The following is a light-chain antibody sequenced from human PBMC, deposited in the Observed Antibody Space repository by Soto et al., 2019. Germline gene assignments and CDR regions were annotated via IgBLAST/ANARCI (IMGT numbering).Light chain of an antibody. CDR3: QQYGSSPRLT. Sequence: EIVLTQSPGTLSLSPGERATLSCRASQSVSSSYLAWYQQKPGQAPRLLSYGASSRATGIPDRFSGSGSGTDFTLTISRLEPEDFAVYYCQQYGSSPRLTFGGGTDVEIK. J-gene: IGKJ4*01. CDR2: GAS. CDR1: QSVSSSY. V-gene: IGKV3-20*01.